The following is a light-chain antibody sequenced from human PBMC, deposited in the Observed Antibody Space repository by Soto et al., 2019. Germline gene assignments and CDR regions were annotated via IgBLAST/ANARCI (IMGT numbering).Light chain of an antibody. V-gene: IGKV1-33*01. J-gene: IGKJ5*01. CDR3: QKSDSLPIT. CDR2: DAS. CDR1: QDISNY. Sequence: DIQMTQSPSSLSASVGDRVTITCRASQDISNYLNWYQQRPGKAPKLLIYDASNLERGVPSRFSGTRSGTHFTFAITSLQPEDVATYYCQKSDSLPITFGQGIRLEIK.